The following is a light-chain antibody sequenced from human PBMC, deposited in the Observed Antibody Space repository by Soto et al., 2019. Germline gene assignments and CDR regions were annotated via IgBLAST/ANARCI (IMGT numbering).Light chain of an antibody. CDR2: GAS. J-gene: IGKJ3*01. Sequence: EILLTQSPATLSLSPGEGATLSCRASQSVSNNLAWYQQKPDQAPRLLIYGASKRATGVPARFSGSGSGTEFTLSISSLEPEDFAVYYCHQRSNWPPFTFGPGTKVDIK. CDR3: HQRSNWPPFT. CDR1: QSVSNN. V-gene: IGKV3-11*01.